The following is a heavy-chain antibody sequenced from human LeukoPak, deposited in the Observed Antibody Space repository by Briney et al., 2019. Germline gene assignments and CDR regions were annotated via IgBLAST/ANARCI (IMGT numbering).Heavy chain of an antibody. V-gene: IGHV3-30-3*01. J-gene: IGHJ4*02. CDR1: GFTFSNYA. Sequence: PGGSLRLSCAASGFTFSNYAMHWVRQAPGKGLEWVAVISYDGSNKYYADSVKGRFTISRDNSKNTLYLQMNSLRAEDTAVYYCATRFVQVFGYWGQGTLVTVSS. CDR3: ATRFVQVFGY. CDR2: ISYDGSNK.